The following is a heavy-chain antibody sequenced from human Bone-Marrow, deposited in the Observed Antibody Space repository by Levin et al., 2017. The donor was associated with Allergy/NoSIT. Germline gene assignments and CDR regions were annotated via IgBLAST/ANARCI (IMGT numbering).Heavy chain of an antibody. D-gene: IGHD3-3*01. J-gene: IGHJ6*01. Sequence: PGGSLRLSCAASGFSFRSYWMSWVRQAPGKGLEWVANIKPDGDEQYYLDSVKGRFTITRSNTENSLYLQMNSLRVEDTAVYYCARDMPGPIFGVFYGMDVWGQGTTVTVSS. V-gene: IGHV3-7*01. CDR2: IKPDGDEQ. CDR3: ARDMPGPIFGVFYGMDV. CDR1: GFSFRSYW.